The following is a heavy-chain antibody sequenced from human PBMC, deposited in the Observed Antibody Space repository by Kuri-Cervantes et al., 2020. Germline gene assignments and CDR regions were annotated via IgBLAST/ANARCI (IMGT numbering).Heavy chain of an antibody. CDR3: ARVRGYSYGPFDY. Sequence: SETLSLTCTVSGYSISSGYYWGWIRQPPGKGLEWIGSIYHSGSTYYNPSLKSRVTISVDTSKSQFSLKLSSVTAADTAVYYCARVRGYSYGPFDYWGQGTLVTVSS. J-gene: IGHJ4*02. D-gene: IGHD5-18*01. CDR2: IYHSGST. V-gene: IGHV4-38-2*02. CDR1: GYSISSGYY.